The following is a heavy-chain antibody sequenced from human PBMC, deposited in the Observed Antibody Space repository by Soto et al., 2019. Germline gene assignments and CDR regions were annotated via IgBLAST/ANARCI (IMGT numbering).Heavy chain of an antibody. D-gene: IGHD2-21*02. V-gene: IGHV4-4*02. J-gene: IGHJ5*02. CDR2: VYHTGDT. CDR3: AREIVTAGGNNYFDP. CDR1: GGTVASSHW. Sequence: QVQLQESGPRLVKPSGSLSLTCGVSGGTVASSHWWSWVRQSPGGGLEWIGNVYHTGDTNFNPSLQSRVTISVDKSNNQVSLRLNSLTAAETAVYFCAREIVTAGGNNYFDPWGPGTLVTVSS.